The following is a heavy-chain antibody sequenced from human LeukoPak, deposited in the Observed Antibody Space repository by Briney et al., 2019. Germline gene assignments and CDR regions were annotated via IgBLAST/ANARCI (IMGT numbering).Heavy chain of an antibody. V-gene: IGHV3-64*01. CDR3: ARDPRSSSSGYYYYYMDV. CDR2: ISSNGGST. CDR1: GFTFSSYA. D-gene: IGHD6-13*01. J-gene: IGHJ6*03. Sequence: GGSLRLSCAASGFTFSSYAMHWVRQAPGKGLEYVSAISSNGGSTYYANSVKGRFTISRDNAKNSLYLQMSSLRAEDTAVYYCARDPRSSSSGYYYYYMDVMGKGTTVTVSS.